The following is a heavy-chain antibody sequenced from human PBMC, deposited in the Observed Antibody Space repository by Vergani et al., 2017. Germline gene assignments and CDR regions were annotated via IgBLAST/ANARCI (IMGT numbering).Heavy chain of an antibody. CDR2: IYYSGST. V-gene: IGHV4-39*01. CDR1: GGSISSSSYY. CDR3: ARQEYGSSTSCYAVDY. D-gene: IGHD2-2*01. J-gene: IGHJ4*02. Sequence: QLQLQESGPGLVKPSETLSLTCTVSGGSISSSSYYWGWIRQPPGKGLEWIGCIYYSGSTYYNQSLKSRVTISVDTSKNQFSLKLSSVTAADTAVYYCARQEYGSSTSCYAVDYWGQGTLVTVSS.